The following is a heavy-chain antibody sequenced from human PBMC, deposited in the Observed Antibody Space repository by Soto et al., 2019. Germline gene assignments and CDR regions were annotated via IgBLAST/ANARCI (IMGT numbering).Heavy chain of an antibody. CDR2: ISYSGNT. CDR1: GGSISSRDYY. Sequence: PSETLSLTCTVSGGSISSRDYYWSWIRQPPGKGLEWIGYISYSGNTYYNPSLKSRLLISVDTSKNQFSLSLTSMTTADTAVYYCARGSGQWLPPGYWGQGALVTVSS. V-gene: IGHV4-30-4*01. D-gene: IGHD6-19*01. J-gene: IGHJ4*02. CDR3: ARGSGQWLPPGY.